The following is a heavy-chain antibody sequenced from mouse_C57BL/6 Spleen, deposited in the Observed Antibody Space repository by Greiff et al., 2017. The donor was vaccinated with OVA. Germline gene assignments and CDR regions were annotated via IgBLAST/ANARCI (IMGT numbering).Heavy chain of an antibody. V-gene: IGHV5-17*01. CDR1: GFTFSDYG. J-gene: IGHJ2*01. CDR3: ARGNWDSYFDY. CDR2: ISSGSSTI. Sequence: EVKLEESGGGLVKPGGSLKLSCAASGFTFSDYGMHWVRQAPEKGLEWVAYISSGSSTIYYADTVKGRFTISRDNAKNTLFLQMTSLRSEDTAMYYCARGNWDSYFDYWGQGTTLTVSS. D-gene: IGHD4-1*01.